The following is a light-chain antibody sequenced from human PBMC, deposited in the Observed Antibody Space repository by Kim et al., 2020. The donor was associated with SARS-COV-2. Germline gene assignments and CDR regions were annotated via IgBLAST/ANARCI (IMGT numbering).Light chain of an antibody. CDR2: GKN. CDR1: SLKTSY. Sequence: ALRQTVKITCQGDSLKTSYATWYQQKPGQAPVLVIYGKNNRPSGIPDRFSGSSSANTASLTITGAQAEDEADYYCSSRDTTNNHVVFGGGTKVTVL. CDR3: SSRDTTNNHVV. J-gene: IGLJ3*02. V-gene: IGLV3-19*01.